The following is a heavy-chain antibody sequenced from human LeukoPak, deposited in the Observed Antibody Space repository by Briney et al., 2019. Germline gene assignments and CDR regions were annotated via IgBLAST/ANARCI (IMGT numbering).Heavy chain of an antibody. J-gene: IGHJ4*02. Sequence: PGGSLKLSCAASGFTFSNSWMNWGRQAPGKGLEWVANINQNGREKYYVDSVRGRFTISRDNAKNSLYLQMNSLRAEDTAVYYCATSTPGLDNWGQGTLVTVSS. CDR1: GFTFSNSW. CDR2: INQNGREK. V-gene: IGHV3-7*02. D-gene: IGHD2-8*02. CDR3: ATSTPGLDN.